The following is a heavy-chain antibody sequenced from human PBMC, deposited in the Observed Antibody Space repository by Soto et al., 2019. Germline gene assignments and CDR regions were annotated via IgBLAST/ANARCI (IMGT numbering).Heavy chain of an antibody. CDR2: IYYSGST. CDR3: ARRGIRSSWFDFDY. V-gene: IGHV4-39*01. J-gene: IGHJ4*02. D-gene: IGHD6-13*01. Sequence: SETLSLTCTVSGGSISSSSYYWGWIRQPPGKGLEWIGSIYYSGSTYYNPSLKSRVTISIDTSKNQFSLKLSSVTAADTAVYYCARRGIRSSWFDFDYWGQGTLVTVSS. CDR1: GGSISSSSYY.